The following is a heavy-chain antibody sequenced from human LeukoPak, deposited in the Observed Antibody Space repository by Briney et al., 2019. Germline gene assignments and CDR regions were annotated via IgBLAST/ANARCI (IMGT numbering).Heavy chain of an antibody. V-gene: IGHV4-30-4*08. D-gene: IGHD3-10*01. CDR1: GGSISSGDYY. J-gene: IGHJ3*02. CDR2: IYYSGST. Sequence: PSETLSLTCTVSGGSISSGDYYWSWIRQPPGKGLAWIGYIYYSGSTYYNPSLKSRVTISVDTSKNQFSLKLSSVTAADTAVYYCATESLHRGSDAFDIWGQGTMVTVSS. CDR3: ATESLHRGSDAFDI.